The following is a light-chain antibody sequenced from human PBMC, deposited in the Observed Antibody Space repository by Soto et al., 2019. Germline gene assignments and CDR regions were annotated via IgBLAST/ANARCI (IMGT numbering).Light chain of an antibody. Sequence: DIQMTQSPSSLSASVGDRVTITCRASQSISSYLNWYQHKPEKAPNLLIYAATTLQSGVPSRFSGSGSGTDFTLTISSLQPEDFATYYCQQSYSNPRTFGQGTKVEIK. V-gene: IGKV1-39*01. CDR1: QSISSY. CDR2: AAT. J-gene: IGKJ1*01. CDR3: QQSYSNPRT.